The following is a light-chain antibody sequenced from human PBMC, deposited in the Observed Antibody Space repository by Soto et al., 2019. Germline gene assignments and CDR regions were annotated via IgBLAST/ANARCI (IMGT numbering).Light chain of an antibody. Sequence: EIVLTQSPATLSLSPGERATLSCRASQSVSRYLAWYQQKPGQAPRLLIYDASNRATGIPARFSGSGSGTDFILTISSLEPEDFAVYYCQQSSSWPLTFGGGTKVDIK. CDR1: QSVSRY. V-gene: IGKV3-11*01. CDR3: QQSSSWPLT. CDR2: DAS. J-gene: IGKJ4*01.